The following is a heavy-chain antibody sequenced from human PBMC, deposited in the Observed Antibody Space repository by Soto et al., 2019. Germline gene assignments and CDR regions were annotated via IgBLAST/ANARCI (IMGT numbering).Heavy chain of an antibody. D-gene: IGHD4-17*01. J-gene: IGHJ4*02. CDR3: ARWDYGVYARFDY. CDR2: MNPNSGNT. V-gene: IGHV1-8*01. Sequence: QVQLVQSGTEVKKPGASVKVSCKASGYTFTSHDINWVRQATGQGLEWMGWMNPNSGNTGYAQKLQGRVTMTRNTSISPAYMELSSLRSEDTAVYYCARWDYGVYARFDYWGQGTLVTVSS. CDR1: GYTFTSHD.